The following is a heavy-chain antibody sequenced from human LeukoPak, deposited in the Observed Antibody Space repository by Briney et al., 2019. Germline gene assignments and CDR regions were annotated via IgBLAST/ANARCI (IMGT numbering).Heavy chain of an antibody. CDR1: GGSISESGYY. CDR3: VRYSSGWPFDY. V-gene: IGHV4-39*01. D-gene: IGHD6-19*01. Sequence: SETLSLTCAVSGGSISESGYYWGWIRQPPGKGLEWIGRIFYSGNTYYNPSLNSRVSMSVDTSQNQFSLKLNSVNAADTAVYFCVRYSSGWPFDYWGCGSLVTVSS. J-gene: IGHJ4*01. CDR2: IFYSGNT.